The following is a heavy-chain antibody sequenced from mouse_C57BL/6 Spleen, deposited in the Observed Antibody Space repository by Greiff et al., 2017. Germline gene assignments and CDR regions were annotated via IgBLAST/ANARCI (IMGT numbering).Heavy chain of an antibody. CDR1: GFTFTDYY. CDR3: ARYTGTLYFDV. Sequence: EVKLMESGGGLVQPGGSLSLSCAASGFTFTDYYMSWVRQPPGKALEWLGFIRNKANGYTTEYSASVKGRFTISRDNSQSILYLQMNALRAEDSATYYCARYTGTLYFDVWGTGTTVTVSS. V-gene: IGHV7-3*01. J-gene: IGHJ1*03. CDR2: IRNKANGYTT. D-gene: IGHD3-3*01.